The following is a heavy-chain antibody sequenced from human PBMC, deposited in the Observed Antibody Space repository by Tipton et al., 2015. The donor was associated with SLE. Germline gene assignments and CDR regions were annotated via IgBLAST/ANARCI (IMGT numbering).Heavy chain of an antibody. CDR3: ARAGSSWSSWYFDL. CDR2: IGTAGDT. V-gene: IGHV3-13*01. CDR1: GFTFSSYD. D-gene: IGHD6-13*01. Sequence: SLRLSCAASGFTFSSYDMHWVRQATGKGLEWVSAIGTAGDTYYPGSMKGRFTISRENAKNSLYLQMNSLRAGDTAVYYCARAGSSWSSWYFDLWGRGTLVTVSS. J-gene: IGHJ2*01.